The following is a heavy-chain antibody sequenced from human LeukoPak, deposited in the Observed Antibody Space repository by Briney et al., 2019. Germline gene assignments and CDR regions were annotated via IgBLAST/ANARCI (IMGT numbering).Heavy chain of an antibody. D-gene: IGHD3-10*01. CDR1: GGSISSYY. J-gene: IGHJ4*02. CDR2: IYYSGST. V-gene: IGHV4-59*01. Sequence: NSSETLSLTCTVSGGSISSYYWSWIRQPPGKGLEWIGYIYYSGSTNYNPSLKSRVTISVDTSKNQFSLKLSSVTAADTAVYYCARDLYGSGSLSWGQGTLVTVSS. CDR3: ARDLYGSGSLS.